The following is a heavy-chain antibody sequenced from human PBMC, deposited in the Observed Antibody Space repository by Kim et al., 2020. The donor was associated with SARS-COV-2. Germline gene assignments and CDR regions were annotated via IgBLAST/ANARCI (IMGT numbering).Heavy chain of an antibody. V-gene: IGHV1-18*01. CDR2: ISAYNGNT. D-gene: IGHD3-22*01. CDR1: GYTFTSYG. CDR3: ARGLTSDYYDIIVSIDY. J-gene: IGHJ4*02. Sequence: ASVKVSCKASGYTFTSYGISWVRQAPEQGLEWMGWISAYNGNTNYAQKLQGRVTMTTDTSTSTAYMELRSLRSDDTAVYYCARGLTSDYYDIIVSIDYWGQGTLVTVSS.